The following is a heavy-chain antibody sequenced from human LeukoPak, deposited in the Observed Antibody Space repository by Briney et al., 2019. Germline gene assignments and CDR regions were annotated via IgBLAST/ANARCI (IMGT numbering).Heavy chain of an antibody. CDR1: DFIVSDSH. D-gene: IGHD3-16*01. J-gene: IGHJ4*02. CDR3: ARGGEILDY. CDR2: IFGADTT. V-gene: IGHV3-53*01. Sequence: PGGSLRLSCAATDFIVSDSHMSWVRQALGRGLEWVSVIFGADTTFYADSVKGRFTISRDNLQNTVNLQMNSLRDDDTAVYYCARGGEILDYWGQGTQVTVSS.